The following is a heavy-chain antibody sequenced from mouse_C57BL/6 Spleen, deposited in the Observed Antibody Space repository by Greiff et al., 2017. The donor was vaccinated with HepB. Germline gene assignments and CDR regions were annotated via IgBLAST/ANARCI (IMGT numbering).Heavy chain of an antibody. D-gene: IGHD1-1*01. CDR2: IDPSDSYT. J-gene: IGHJ2*01. Sequence: QVQLQQPGAELVKPGASVKLSCKASGYTFTSYWMQWVKQRPGPGLEWIGEIDPSDSYTNYNQKFKGKATLTVDTSSSTAYMQLSSLTSEDSAVYYCARGFTTVVATDDWGEGTTLTVSA. CDR3: ARGFTTVVATDD. V-gene: IGHV1-50*01. CDR1: GYTFTSYW.